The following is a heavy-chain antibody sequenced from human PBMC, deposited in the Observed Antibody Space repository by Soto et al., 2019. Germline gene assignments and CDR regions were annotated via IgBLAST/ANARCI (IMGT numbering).Heavy chain of an antibody. Sequence: SETLSLTCTVSGVSISSSSYYCGWMRQPPGKGLEWIGSIYYSGSTYYNPSLKSRVTISVDTSKNQFSLKLSSVTAADTAVYYCARMDWGSYRYGEWFDPWRQGTLVTVSS. CDR3: ARMDWGSYRYGEWFDP. D-gene: IGHD3-16*02. CDR2: IYYSGST. V-gene: IGHV4-39*01. J-gene: IGHJ5*02. CDR1: GVSISSSSYY.